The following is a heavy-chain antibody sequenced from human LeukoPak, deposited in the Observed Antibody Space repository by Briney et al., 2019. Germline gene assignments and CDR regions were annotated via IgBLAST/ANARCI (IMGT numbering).Heavy chain of an antibody. V-gene: IGHV3-7*01. CDR2: IKQDATEI. J-gene: IGHJ4*02. CDR1: GFTFSSHW. Sequence: PGGSLRLSCAASGFTFSSHWMSWVRQAPGKGPEWVANIKQDATEIYYVDSVKGRFTISRDNAKNSLYLQMNSLREEDTAVYYCARDKVVGATFFDYWGQGTLVTVSS. D-gene: IGHD1-26*01. CDR3: ARDKVVGATFFDY.